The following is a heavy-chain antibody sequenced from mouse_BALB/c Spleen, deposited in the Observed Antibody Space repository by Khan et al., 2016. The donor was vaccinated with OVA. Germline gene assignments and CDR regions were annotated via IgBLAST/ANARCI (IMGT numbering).Heavy chain of an antibody. CDR1: GFDFTRYW. D-gene: IGHD2-1*01. CDR3: ARRGNYGYWYFDV. CDR2: INPDSSTI. Sequence: EVQLQESGGGLVQPGGSLKLSCAASGFDFTRYWMSWVRQAPGKGLEWIGEINPDSSTINYTPSLKDKFIISRDNAKNTLYLQMNTVRSEDTALYYCARRGNYGYWYFDVWGAGTTVTVSS. J-gene: IGHJ1*01. V-gene: IGHV4-1*02.